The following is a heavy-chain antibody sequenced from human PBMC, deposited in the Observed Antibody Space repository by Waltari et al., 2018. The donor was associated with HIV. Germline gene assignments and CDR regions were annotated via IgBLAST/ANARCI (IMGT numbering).Heavy chain of an antibody. V-gene: IGHV4-39*01. CDR1: GGSISSSSYY. Sequence: QLQLQESGPGLVKPSETLSLTCTVSGGSISSSSYYWGWIRQPPGKGLEWIGSIYYSGSTYYNPSLKSRVTISVDTSKNQFSLKLSSVTAADTAVYYCARHAPVNGAYDLPDYWGQGTLVTVSS. CDR3: ARHAPVNGAYDLPDY. D-gene: IGHD3-3*01. J-gene: IGHJ4*02. CDR2: IYYSGST.